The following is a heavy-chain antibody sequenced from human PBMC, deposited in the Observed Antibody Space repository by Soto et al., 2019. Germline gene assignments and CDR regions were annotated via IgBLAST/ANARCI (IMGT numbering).Heavy chain of an antibody. Sequence: GGSLRLSCAVSGFICSSYDMSWVRQAPGKGLEWVSTILVGGSTHYEDSVKGRFTISRDTSKNTVYLQMNSLAAGDTAFYYCAKATATSGGAFEIYGQGTMVTVSS. CDR3: AKATATSGGAFEI. V-gene: IGHV3-23*01. J-gene: IGHJ3*02. CDR1: GFICSSYD. CDR2: ILVGGST. D-gene: IGHD1-1*01.